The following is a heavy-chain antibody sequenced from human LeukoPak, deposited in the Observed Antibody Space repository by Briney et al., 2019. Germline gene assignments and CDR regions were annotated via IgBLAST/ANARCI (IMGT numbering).Heavy chain of an antibody. V-gene: IGHV3-23*01. CDR2: ISDGGGT. D-gene: IGHD3-22*01. Sequence: GGSLRLSCAASGFTFSNYAMSWVRQAPGKGLEWVSGISDGGGTYYADSVKGRFTVSRDNSKKTLYMQMNSLRAEDTAIYYCAKDKMVIGYYFDYWGQGTLVTVSS. CDR3: AKDKMVIGYYFDY. CDR1: GFTFSNYA. J-gene: IGHJ4*02.